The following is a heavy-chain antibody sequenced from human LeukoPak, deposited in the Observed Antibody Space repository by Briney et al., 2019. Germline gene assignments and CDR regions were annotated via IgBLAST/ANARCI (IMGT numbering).Heavy chain of an antibody. D-gene: IGHD4-11*01. CDR3: ARHLRGDYSNSWFDP. CDR2: IYYSGST. J-gene: IGHJ5*02. V-gene: IGHV4-59*08. CDR1: GGSISSYY. Sequence: SETLSLTCTVSGGSISSYYWSWIRQPPGKGQEWIGYIYYSGSTNYNPSLKSRVTISVDTSKNQFSLKLTSVTAADTALYYCARHLRGDYSNSWFDPWGQGTLVTVSS.